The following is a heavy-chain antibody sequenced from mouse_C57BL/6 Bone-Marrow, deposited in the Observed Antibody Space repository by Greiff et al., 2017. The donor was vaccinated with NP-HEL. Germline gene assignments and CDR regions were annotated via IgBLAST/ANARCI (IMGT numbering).Heavy chain of an antibody. Sequence: EVQLQQSGPELVKPGASVKISCKASGYTFTDYYMNWVKQSHGKSLEWIGDINPNNGGTSYNQKFKGKATLTVDKSSSTAYMELRSLTSEDSAVYYCARWVLRVGYYAMDYWGQGTSVTVSS. J-gene: IGHJ4*01. CDR1: GYTFTDYY. CDR2: INPNNGGT. D-gene: IGHD2-3*01. V-gene: IGHV1-26*01. CDR3: ARWVLRVGYYAMDY.